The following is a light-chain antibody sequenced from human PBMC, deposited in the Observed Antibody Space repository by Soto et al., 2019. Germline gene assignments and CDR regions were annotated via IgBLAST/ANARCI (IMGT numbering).Light chain of an antibody. CDR2: EVS. J-gene: IGLJ2*01. Sequence: QSALTQPDSVSGSPGQSITISCTGTSSDVGGYNYVSWYQHHPGKVPKLMIYEVSNRPLGISNRFSGSKSGNTASLTISGLQSEDEADYYCSSYTTSYTQVFGGGTKVTAL. CDR1: SSDVGGYNY. V-gene: IGLV2-14*01. CDR3: SSYTTSYTQV.